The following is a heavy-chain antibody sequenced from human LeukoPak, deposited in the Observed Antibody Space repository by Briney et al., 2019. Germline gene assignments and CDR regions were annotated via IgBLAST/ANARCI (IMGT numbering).Heavy chain of an antibody. CDR1: GGTFSSFA. J-gene: IGHJ4*02. Sequence: GSSVKVSCKASGGTFSSFAFSWVRQAPGQGLEWMGGIIPIFDTANYVQKFQGRVTFTADKSTSTVYLEMNSLRSEDTAVYYCTRGDSSGYDTFDYWGQGTQVTVSS. V-gene: IGHV1-69*06. CDR2: IIPIFDTA. D-gene: IGHD3-22*01. CDR3: TRGDSSGYDTFDY.